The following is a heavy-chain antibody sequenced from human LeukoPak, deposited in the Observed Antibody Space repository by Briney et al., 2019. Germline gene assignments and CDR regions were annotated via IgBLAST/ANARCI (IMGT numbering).Heavy chain of an antibody. CDR2: INHSGST. Sequence: SETLSLTSAFYGGSFSGYYWSWIRQPPGKGLEWIGEINHSGSTNYNPSLKSRVTISVDTSKNQFSLKLSSVTAADTAVYYCARTQYRSSWSIDYWGQGTLVTVSS. V-gene: IGHV4-34*01. CDR3: ARTQYRSSWSIDY. CDR1: GGSFSGYY. D-gene: IGHD6-13*01. J-gene: IGHJ4*02.